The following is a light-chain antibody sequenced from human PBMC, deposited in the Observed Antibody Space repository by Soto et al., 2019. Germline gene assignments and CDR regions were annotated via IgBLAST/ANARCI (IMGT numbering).Light chain of an antibody. V-gene: IGKV1-5*01. CDR2: DAS. CDR3: QQYKTSSRT. Sequence: DIQMTQSPSTLSASVGDRVTITCRASQSFDTWLAWYQQQPGKPPKLLIYDASTLKSGVPSRFSGSESGTEFTLTISSLQPDDFGTYYCQQYKTSSRTFDQGTKLQIK. J-gene: IGKJ2*01. CDR1: QSFDTW.